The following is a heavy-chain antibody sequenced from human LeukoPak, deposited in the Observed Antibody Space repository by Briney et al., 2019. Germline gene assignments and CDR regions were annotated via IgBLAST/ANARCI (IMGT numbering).Heavy chain of an antibody. D-gene: IGHD6-13*01. CDR3: ARSARYTSTFFVW. V-gene: IGHV3-11*03. Sequence: SGGSLTLSCAASGFTFSDYYMSWIPQAPGKGLEWVSYICSGSSHTQYADSVKGRFTISRDNAKNSLYLQMNSLRAQYTAVYYCARSARYTSTFFVWWGQGTLVTVS. J-gene: IGHJ4*02. CDR2: ICSGSSHT. CDR1: GFTFSDYY.